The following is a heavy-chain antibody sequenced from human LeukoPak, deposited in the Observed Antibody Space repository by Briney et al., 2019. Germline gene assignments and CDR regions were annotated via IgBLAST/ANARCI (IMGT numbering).Heavy chain of an antibody. CDR3: AKLAFYETSAPLRDLSF. V-gene: IGHV3-23*01. D-gene: IGHD1-14*01. J-gene: IGHJ4*02. CDR1: GCPFNTYA. CDR2: IRPTGSNT. Sequence: GGSLRLSCAASGCPFNTYAMSWVRQAPGKGLEWVSIIRPTGSNTYYASSVKGRFTISRDDSKTTLYLQMSSLGAEDTAIYYCAKLAFYETSAPLRDLSFWGQGTLVTVSS.